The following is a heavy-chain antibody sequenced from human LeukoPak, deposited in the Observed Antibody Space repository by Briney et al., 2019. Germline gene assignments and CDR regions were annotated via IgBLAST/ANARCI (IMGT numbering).Heavy chain of an antibody. CDR1: GGSISSSY. CDR3: AREPVVPAAPHLYYYGMDV. V-gene: IGHV4-59*12. Sequence: SETLSLTCTVSGGSISSSYWNWIRQPPGKGLQWIGYIHHSGDTNSNPSLKNRVTISIDTSRKQVSLKLSSVTAADTAVYYCAREPVVPAAPHLYYYGMDVWGQGTTVTVSS. J-gene: IGHJ6*02. CDR2: IHHSGDT. D-gene: IGHD2-2*01.